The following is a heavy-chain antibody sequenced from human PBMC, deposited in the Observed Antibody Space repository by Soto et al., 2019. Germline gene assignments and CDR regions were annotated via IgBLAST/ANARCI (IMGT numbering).Heavy chain of an antibody. CDR1: GGSVQTYY. CDR2: IFVGGIT. CDR3: ARESFYPPAGNLGGLFEP. V-gene: IGHV4-4*07. J-gene: IGHJ5*02. Sequence: PSETLSLTCAVSGGSVQTYYYYWIRQPAGKGLEWIGRIFVGGITDYNPSLKSRVTMSIDTSENQFSLELTSVTAADTAIYFCARESFYPPAGNLGGLFEPWGQGSLVTVSS. D-gene: IGHD3-10*01.